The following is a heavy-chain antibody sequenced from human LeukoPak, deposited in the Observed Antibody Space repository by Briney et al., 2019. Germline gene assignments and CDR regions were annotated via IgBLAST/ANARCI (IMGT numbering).Heavy chain of an antibody. J-gene: IGHJ4*02. CDR1: GGSISSGGYY. Sequence: PSETLSLTCTVSGGSISSGGYYWSWIRQPPGKGLEWIGYIYYSGSTNYNPSLKSRVTISVDTSKNQFSLKLSSVTAADTAVYYCARDSHSGYDELTFDYWGQGTLVTVSS. V-gene: IGHV4-61*08. D-gene: IGHD5-12*01. CDR2: IYYSGST. CDR3: ARDSHSGYDELTFDY.